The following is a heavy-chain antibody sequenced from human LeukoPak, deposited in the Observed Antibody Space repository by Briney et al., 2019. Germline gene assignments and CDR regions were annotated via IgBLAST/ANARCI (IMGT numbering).Heavy chain of an antibody. Sequence: PGGSLRLSCAASGFTFSSYGMHWVRQAPGKGLEWVAVISYDGSNKYYADSVKGRFTISRDNSKNTLYLQMNSLRAEDTAVYYCCGLSPGTFDYWGQGTLVTVSS. J-gene: IGHJ4*02. CDR2: ISYDGSNK. D-gene: IGHD2-21*01. CDR1: GFTFSSYG. CDR3: CGLSPGTFDY. V-gene: IGHV3-30*03.